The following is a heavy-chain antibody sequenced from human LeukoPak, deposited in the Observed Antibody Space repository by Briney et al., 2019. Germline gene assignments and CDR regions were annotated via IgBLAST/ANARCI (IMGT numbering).Heavy chain of an antibody. V-gene: IGHV4-59*01. CDR2: IYYSGST. D-gene: IGHD6-13*01. CDR1: GGSISSYY. J-gene: IGHJ3*02. CDR3: ARDARGAAAADDPFDI. Sequence: SETLSLTCTVSGGSISSYYWSWIRQPPGKGLEWIGYIYYSGSTNCNPSLKSRVTISVDTSKNQFSLKLSSVTAADTAVYYCARDARGAAAADDPFDIWGQGTMVTVSS.